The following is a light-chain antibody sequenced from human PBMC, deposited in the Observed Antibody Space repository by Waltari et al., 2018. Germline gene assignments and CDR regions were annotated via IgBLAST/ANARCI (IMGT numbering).Light chain of an antibody. CDR3: LQDYSYPFT. CDR2: GAS. Sequence: AIHMTQSPSSLSASVGDRVTITCRASQVIRNNLGWYQQRPGKAPKLLLYGASSLESGVPSRFSGSGSGTDFTLTISSLQPEDFATYYCLQDYSYPFTFGPGTKVDIK. CDR1: QVIRNN. V-gene: IGKV1-6*01. J-gene: IGKJ3*01.